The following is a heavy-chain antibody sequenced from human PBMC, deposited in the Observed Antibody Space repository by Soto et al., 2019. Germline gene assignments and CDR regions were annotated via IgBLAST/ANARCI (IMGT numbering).Heavy chain of an antibody. CDR3: ARRQTSGYNRYFDS. V-gene: IGHV1-69*13. Sequence: ASVKVSCKASGGTFSSYAISWVRQAPGQGLEWMGGIIPIFGTANYAQKFQGRVTITADESTSTAYMELSSLRPEDTAVHYCARRQTSGYNRYFDSWGQGTLVTVSS. CDR1: GGTFSSYA. J-gene: IGHJ4*02. CDR2: IIPIFGTA. D-gene: IGHD5-12*01.